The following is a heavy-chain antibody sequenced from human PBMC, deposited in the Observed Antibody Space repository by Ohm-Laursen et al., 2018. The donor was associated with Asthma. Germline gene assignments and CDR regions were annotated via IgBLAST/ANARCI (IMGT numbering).Heavy chain of an antibody. CDR3: ARIGPGWELPGREYSLHH. J-gene: IGHJ1*01. CDR1: GFTFSSYC. D-gene: IGHD2-15*01. V-gene: IGHV3-7*02. CDR2: IKQDGSEK. Sequence: SLRLSCAASGFTFSSYCMSWVRQAPGKGLEWVANIKQDGSEKYYVDSVKGRFTISRDNAKNSLYLQMNSLRAEDTALYYCARIGPGWELPGREYSLHHWGEGTLVTVSS.